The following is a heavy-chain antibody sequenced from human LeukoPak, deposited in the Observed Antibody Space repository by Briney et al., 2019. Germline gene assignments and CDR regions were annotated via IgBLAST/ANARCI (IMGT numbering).Heavy chain of an antibody. CDR3: AKMSSASNWFDP. V-gene: IGHV4-30-2*01. D-gene: IGHD3-22*01. CDR2: IYHSGTT. CDR1: GGSISSGGYS. J-gene: IGHJ5*02. Sequence: PSETLSLTCAVSGGSISSGGYSWSWIRQPPGKGLEFIGYIYHSGTTYYNPSLKSRLTISVDRSENQLSLKLTSATAADTAVYYCAKMSSASNWFDPWGQGTLVTVSS.